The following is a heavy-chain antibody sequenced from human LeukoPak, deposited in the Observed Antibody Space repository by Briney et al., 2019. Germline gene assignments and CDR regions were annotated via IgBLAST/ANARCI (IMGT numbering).Heavy chain of an antibody. V-gene: IGHV1-24*01. J-gene: IGHJ6*02. D-gene: IGHD3-10*01. CDR3: ATGTMVRGAHPYYYYGMDV. Sequence: ASVKVSCKVSGYTLTELSMHWVRQAPGKGLEWMGGFDPEDGETIYAQKFQGRVTMTEDTSTGTAYMELSSLRSEDTAVYYCATGTMVRGAHPYYYYGMDVWGQGTTVTVSS. CDR2: FDPEDGET. CDR1: GYTLTELS.